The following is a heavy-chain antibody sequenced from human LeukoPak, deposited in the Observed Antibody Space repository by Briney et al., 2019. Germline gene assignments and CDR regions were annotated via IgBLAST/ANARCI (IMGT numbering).Heavy chain of an antibody. CDR2: IIPIFGTA. J-gene: IGHJ6*04. Sequence: ASVKVSCKASGGTFSSYAISWGRQAPGQGLEWMGGIIPIFGTANYAQKFQGRVTITADESTSTAYMELSSLRSEDTAVYYCARDRCSSTSCPYRSNYYYYGMDVWGKGTTVTVSS. D-gene: IGHD2-2*01. CDR1: GGTFSSYA. V-gene: IGHV1-69*13. CDR3: ARDRCSSTSCPYRSNYYYYGMDV.